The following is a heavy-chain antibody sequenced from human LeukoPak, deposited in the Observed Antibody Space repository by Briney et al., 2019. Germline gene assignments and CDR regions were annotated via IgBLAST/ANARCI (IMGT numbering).Heavy chain of an antibody. J-gene: IGHJ4*02. Sequence: GRSLRLSCAASGFTFSSYGMHWVRQAPGKGLEWVAVISYDGSNKYYADSVKGRFTISRDNSKNTLYLQMNSLRAEDTAVYYCAKDRSSSLRGTAMVDWGQGTLVSVSS. CDR2: ISYDGSNK. CDR1: GFTFSSYG. V-gene: IGHV3-30*18. CDR3: AKDRSSSLRGTAMVD. D-gene: IGHD5-18*01.